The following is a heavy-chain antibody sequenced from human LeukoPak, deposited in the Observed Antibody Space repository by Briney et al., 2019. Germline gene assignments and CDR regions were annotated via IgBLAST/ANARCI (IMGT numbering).Heavy chain of an antibody. V-gene: IGHV3-21*01. CDR1: GFTFSSYE. CDR3: ARKFLGSSFDY. Sequence: GGSLRLSCAASGFTFSSYEMNWVRQAPGKGLEWVSSISSSSSYIYYADSVKGRFTISRDNAKNSLYLQMNSLRAEDTAVYYCARKFLGSSFDYWGQGTLVTVSS. CDR2: ISSSSSYI. D-gene: IGHD3-10*01. J-gene: IGHJ4*02.